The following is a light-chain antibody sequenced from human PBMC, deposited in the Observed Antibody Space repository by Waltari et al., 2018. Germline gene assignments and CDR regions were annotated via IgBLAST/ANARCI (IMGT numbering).Light chain of an antibody. J-gene: IGKJ1*01. CDR1: QDIRDD. Sequence: AIQMTQSPSSLSASVGDSLTITCRASQDIRDDLGWYQQKPGKAPNLLIYAASTCQSGVPARFSGSGSGTDFTLTINSLQPEDFATYYCLQDYLYPWTFGQGTKVEI. CDR2: AAS. V-gene: IGKV1-6*01. CDR3: LQDYLYPWT.